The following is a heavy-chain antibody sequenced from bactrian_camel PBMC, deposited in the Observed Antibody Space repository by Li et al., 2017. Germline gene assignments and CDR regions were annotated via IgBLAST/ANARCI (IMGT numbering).Heavy chain of an antibody. J-gene: IGHJ6*01. CDR3: AAVSGY. CDR2: LYTDGIT. Sequence: HVQLVESGGGLVQPGGSLRLSCAASGFTFGDFYMSWVRLAPGKGLEWVSNLYTDGITHYADSVKGRFTISKDIAKSTLHLEMKSLKPEDTAVYFCAAVSGYRGQGTQVTVS. V-gene: IGHV3-2*01. CDR1: GFTFGDFY.